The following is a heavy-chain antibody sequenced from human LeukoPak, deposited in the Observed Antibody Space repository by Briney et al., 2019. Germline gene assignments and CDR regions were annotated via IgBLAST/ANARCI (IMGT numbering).Heavy chain of an antibody. CDR1: GFTFDDYG. V-gene: IGHV3-20*04. D-gene: IGHD3-9*01. CDR3: ARSGNYDILTGYYNY. J-gene: IGHJ4*02. CDR2: INWNGGST. Sequence: GGSLRLSCAASGFTFDDYGMSWVRQAPGKGLEWVSGINWNGGSTGYADSVKDRFTISRDNAKNSLYLQMNSLRAEDTALYYCARSGNYDILTGYYNYWGQGTLVTVSS.